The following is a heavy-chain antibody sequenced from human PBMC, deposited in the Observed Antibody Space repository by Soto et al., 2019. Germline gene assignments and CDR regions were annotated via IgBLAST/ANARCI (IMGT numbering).Heavy chain of an antibody. Sequence: PGGSLRLSCAASGFTFNNYAMSWVRQAPGKGLEWVSAISGSGGGTYYADSVKGRFTISRDNSKNTLYLQVNSLGAEDTAVYYCAKVKKELALSLLDYWGQGTLVTVSS. CDR1: GFTFNNYA. CDR3: AKVKKELALSLLDY. J-gene: IGHJ4*02. CDR2: ISGSGGGT. D-gene: IGHD1-26*01. V-gene: IGHV3-23*01.